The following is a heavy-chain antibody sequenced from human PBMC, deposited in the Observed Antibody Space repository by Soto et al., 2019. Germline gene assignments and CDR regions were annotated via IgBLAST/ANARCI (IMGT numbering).Heavy chain of an antibody. D-gene: IGHD5-18*01. J-gene: IGHJ3*02. CDR2: ISSSSSTI. Sequence: GGSLRLFCAASGFTFSSYSMNWVRQAPGKGLEWVSYISSSSSTIYYADSVKGRFTISRDNASNSLDLQMNSLRDEGTAVYYCARRIQLRFSAFDIWGQGTMVTVSS. CDR1: GFTFSSYS. CDR3: ARRIQLRFSAFDI. V-gene: IGHV3-48*02.